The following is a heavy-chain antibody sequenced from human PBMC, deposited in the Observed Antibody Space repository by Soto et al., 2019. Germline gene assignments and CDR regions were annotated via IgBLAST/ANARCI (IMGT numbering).Heavy chain of an antibody. CDR1: DCCISSYC. CDR3: TRLVRYFGPLVY. V-gene: IGHV4-59*08. Sequence: SVTRSLTCTVADCCISSYCWNWFRQPPGKGLKWIGYIYYSGSTNYNPSLKSRVTISVDTSKNQFSLTLSSFTAADTAVSSCTRLVRYFGPLVYWCQGTLVTVLS. D-gene: IGHD3-9*01. J-gene: IGHJ4*02. CDR2: IYYSGST.